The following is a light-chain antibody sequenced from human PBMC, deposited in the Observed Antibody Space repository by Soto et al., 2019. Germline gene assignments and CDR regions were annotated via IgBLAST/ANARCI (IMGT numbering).Light chain of an antibody. V-gene: IGLV2-8*01. CDR1: KSDIGVYDF. CDR3: KSYAGSNTYV. CDR2: EVV. J-gene: IGLJ1*01. Sequence: QSALTQPPSASGSPGQSVTISCTGTKSDIGVYDFVSWYQHHPGKAPRLIIYEVVQRPSGVPARFSGSKSGNTASLTVSGLQAADEADYFCKSYAGSNTYVFGSGTKLTVL.